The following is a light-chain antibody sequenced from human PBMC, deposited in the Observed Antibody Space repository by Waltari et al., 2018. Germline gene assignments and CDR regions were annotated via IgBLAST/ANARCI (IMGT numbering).Light chain of an antibody. CDR2: ARS. J-gene: IGKJ3*01. Sequence: CRASQSSSRCLAWDQRKPGKAPKLLICARSTLLKGGPARFSGSGFGTEFTLTISSLQPEGCATDYCQQVDSYPFTFGPGTTLDIK. V-gene: IGKV1-9*01. CDR3: QQVDSYPFT. CDR1: QSSSRC.